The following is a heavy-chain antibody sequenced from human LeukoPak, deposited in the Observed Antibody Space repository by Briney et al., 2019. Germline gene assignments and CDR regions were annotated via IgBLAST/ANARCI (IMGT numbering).Heavy chain of an antibody. CDR2: ISAYNGNT. CDR1: GYTFTSYG. D-gene: IGHD5-18*01. V-gene: IGHV1-18*04. J-gene: IGHJ4*02. CDR3: ARGPGIRGHSYDFDY. Sequence: ASVKVSCKASGYTFTSYGISWVRQAPGQGLEWMGWISAYNGNTNYAQKLQGRVTMTTDTSTSTAYMELRSLRSDDTAVYYCARGPGIRGHSYDFDYWGQGTLVTVSS.